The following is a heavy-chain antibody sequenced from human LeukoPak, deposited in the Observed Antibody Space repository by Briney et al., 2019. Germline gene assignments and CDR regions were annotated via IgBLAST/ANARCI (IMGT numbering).Heavy chain of an antibody. CDR1: GGSISSSSYY. Sequence: NSSETLSLTCTVSGGSISSSSYYWGWIRQPPGKGLEWIGNIYYDTSTNYNPSLKSRVTISVDTSKNQFSLKLSSVTAADTAVYYCARLDWRNAFDIWGQGTMVTVSS. CDR3: ARLDWRNAFDI. D-gene: IGHD3-9*01. J-gene: IGHJ3*02. V-gene: IGHV4-39*07. CDR2: IYYDTST.